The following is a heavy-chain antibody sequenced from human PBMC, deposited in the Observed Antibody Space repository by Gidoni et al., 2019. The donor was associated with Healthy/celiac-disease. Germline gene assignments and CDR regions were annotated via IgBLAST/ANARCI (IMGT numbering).Heavy chain of an antibody. J-gene: IGHJ2*01. Sequence: EVQLVESGGGLVKPGGSLRLSCAASGFTFSSYRMHWVRQAPGKGLEWVSSISSSSSYIYYADSVKGRFTISRDNAKNSLYLQMNSLRAEDTAVYYCARDVASYYYDSSGYNLRYFDLWGRGTLVTVSS. CDR3: ARDVASYYYDSSGYNLRYFDL. CDR1: GFTFSSYR. D-gene: IGHD3-22*01. V-gene: IGHV3-21*01. CDR2: ISSSSSYI.